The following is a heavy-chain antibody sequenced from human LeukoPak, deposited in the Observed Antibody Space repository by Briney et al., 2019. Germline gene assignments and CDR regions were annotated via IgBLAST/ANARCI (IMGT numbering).Heavy chain of an antibody. CDR2: ISSSSSYI. Sequence: GGSLRLSCAASGFTFSSYSMNWVRQAPGKGLEWVSSISSSSSYIYYADSVKGRFTISRDNAKNSLYLQMNSLRAVDTAVYYCARDPMGGGAFDIWGQGTMVTVSS. D-gene: IGHD3-16*01. J-gene: IGHJ3*02. CDR3: ARDPMGGGAFDI. CDR1: GFTFSSYS. V-gene: IGHV3-21*01.